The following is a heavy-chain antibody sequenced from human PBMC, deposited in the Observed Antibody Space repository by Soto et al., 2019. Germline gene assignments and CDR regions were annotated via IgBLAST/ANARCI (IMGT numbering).Heavy chain of an antibody. Sequence: QVQLQESGPGLVKPSGTLSLTCAVSGVSISSTNWWGWVRQPPGKGLEWIGEIYHSGSAVYNPSLKRRVTMAVDKSKNQFSMKLSSVTAADTAVYYCAKDFLESLRGAIDVWGQGTMVTVSS. CDR2: IYHSGSA. J-gene: IGHJ3*01. CDR3: AKDFLESLRGAIDV. V-gene: IGHV4-4*02. D-gene: IGHD1-1*01. CDR1: GVSISSTNW.